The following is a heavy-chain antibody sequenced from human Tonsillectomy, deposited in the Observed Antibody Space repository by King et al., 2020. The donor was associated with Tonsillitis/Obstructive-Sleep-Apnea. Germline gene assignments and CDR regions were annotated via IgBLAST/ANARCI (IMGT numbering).Heavy chain of an antibody. Sequence: VQLQQWGAGLLKPSETLSLSCGVYGGSFSTYYWSWIRQPPGKGLEWIGEINHSGSSKYSPSLKSRVTISVDTSKNQFSLKLSSLTAADTAVYYCARGMEQDFWSGNYSDAFDIWGQGTMVTVSS. CDR3: ARGMEQDFWSGNYSDAFDI. V-gene: IGHV4-34*01. J-gene: IGHJ3*02. CDR2: INHSGSS. D-gene: IGHD3-3*01. CDR1: GGSFSTYY.